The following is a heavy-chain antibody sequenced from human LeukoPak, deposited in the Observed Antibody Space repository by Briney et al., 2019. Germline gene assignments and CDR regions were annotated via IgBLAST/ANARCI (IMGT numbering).Heavy chain of an antibody. D-gene: IGHD6-19*01. CDR1: GFTFSSCW. CDR3: ARGSGWIIDY. Sequence: GGSLRLSCAASGFTFSSCWMNWVRQAPGQGLEWVANIDQDGSAKYYVDSVKGRFTISRDNAKNSLFLQMNNLRVEDTALYYCARGSGWIIDYWGQGILVTVSS. J-gene: IGHJ4*02. V-gene: IGHV3-7*01. CDR2: IDQDGSAK.